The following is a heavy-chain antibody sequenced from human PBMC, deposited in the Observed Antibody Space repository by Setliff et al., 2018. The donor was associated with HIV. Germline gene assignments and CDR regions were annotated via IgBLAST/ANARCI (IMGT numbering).Heavy chain of an antibody. CDR1: GGSIRSSSSY. CDR2: IYYRGST. V-gene: IGHV4-39*01. Sequence: PSETLSLTCTVSGGSIRSSSSYWGWIRQPPGKGLEWIGIIYYRGSTYYKPSLKSRVTISVDTSKNQFSLKLNSVTAADTAMYYCASGREAVAGALHFDYWGQGTLVTVSS. D-gene: IGHD6-19*01. J-gene: IGHJ4*02. CDR3: ASGREAVAGALHFDY.